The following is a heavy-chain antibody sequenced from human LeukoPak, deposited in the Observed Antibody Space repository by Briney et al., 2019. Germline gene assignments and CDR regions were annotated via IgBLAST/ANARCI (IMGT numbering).Heavy chain of an antibody. J-gene: IGHJ4*02. CDR2: IKSDGSSI. D-gene: IGHD4-23*01. CDR1: GFTFSTYW. V-gene: IGHV3-74*03. CDR3: ARDLDYGGRSNFDH. Sequence: GGTLRLACAASGFTFSTYWMHWVRQAPGKGLVWVSRIKSDGSSIMYADSVRGRFTISRDNAKNTLYLQMNSLRAEDTAVYYCARDLDYGGRSNFDHWGQGTLVTVSS.